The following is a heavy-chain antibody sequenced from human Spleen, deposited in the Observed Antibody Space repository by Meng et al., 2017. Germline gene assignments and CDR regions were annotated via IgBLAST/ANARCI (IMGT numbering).Heavy chain of an antibody. CDR3: ARGLDYYDTSGDSFDL. V-gene: IGHV3-21*06. D-gene: IGHD3-22*01. CDR1: GFTFSSYE. CDR2: ISSTSSYM. Sequence: GGSLRLSCAASGFTFSSYEMNWVRQAPGKGLEWVSSISSTSSYMYYADSVKGRFTISRDNAKNSLYLQMNSLRADDTGVYYCARGLDYYDTSGDSFDLWGQGTMVTVSS. J-gene: IGHJ3*01.